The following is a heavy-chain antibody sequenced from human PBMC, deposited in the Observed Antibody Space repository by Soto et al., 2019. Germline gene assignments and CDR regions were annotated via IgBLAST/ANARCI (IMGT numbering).Heavy chain of an antibody. Sequence: ASVKVSCKASGGTFSSYAISWVRQAPGQGLEWMGGIIPIFGTANYAQKFQGRVTITADESTSTAYMELSSLRSEDTAVYYCASGYDSSGYYSDLYYYYGMDVWGQGTTVTVSS. D-gene: IGHD3-22*01. CDR2: IIPIFGTA. CDR3: ASGYDSSGYYSDLYYYYGMDV. J-gene: IGHJ6*02. V-gene: IGHV1-69*13. CDR1: GGTFSSYA.